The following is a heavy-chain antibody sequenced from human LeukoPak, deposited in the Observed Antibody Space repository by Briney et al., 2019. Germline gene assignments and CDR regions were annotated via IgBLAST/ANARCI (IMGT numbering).Heavy chain of an antibody. V-gene: IGHV1-8*03. Sequence: ASVKVSCKASGYTFTSYDINWVRQATGQGLEWMGWMNTNSGNTGYAQKFQGRVTITRNTSISTAYMELSSLRSEDTAVYYCARGACSSTSCYFYYYYMDVWGKGTTVTVSS. CDR3: ARGACSSTSCYFYYYYMDV. D-gene: IGHD2-2*01. CDR1: GYTFTSYD. CDR2: MNTNSGNT. J-gene: IGHJ6*03.